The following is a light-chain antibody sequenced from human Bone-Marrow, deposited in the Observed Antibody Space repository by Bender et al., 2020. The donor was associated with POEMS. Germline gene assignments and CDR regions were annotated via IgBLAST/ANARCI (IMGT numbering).Light chain of an antibody. CDR2: EVS. J-gene: IGLJ1*01. V-gene: IGLV2-8*01. Sequence: QSALTQPASVSGSPGQSITISCTGTSSDVGGYNYVSWYQQHPGKAPKLMIYEVSNRPSGVPDRFSGSKSGNTASLTVSGLQADDEADYYCSSYGGTNIYYVFGTGTKVTVL. CDR1: SSDVGGYNY. CDR3: SSYGGTNIYYV.